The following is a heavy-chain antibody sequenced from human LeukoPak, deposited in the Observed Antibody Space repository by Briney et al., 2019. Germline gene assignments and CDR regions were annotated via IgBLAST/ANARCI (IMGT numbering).Heavy chain of an antibody. V-gene: IGHV1-8*01. CDR3: ARSLVAVAGDFDY. D-gene: IGHD6-19*01. Sequence: ASVKVSCKASGYTFTSYVINWVRQATGQGLEWMGWMNPNSGNTGYAQKFQGRVTMTRNTSISTAYMELSSLRSEDTAVYYCARSLVAVAGDFDYWGQGTLVTVSS. J-gene: IGHJ4*02. CDR1: GYTFTSYV. CDR2: MNPNSGNT.